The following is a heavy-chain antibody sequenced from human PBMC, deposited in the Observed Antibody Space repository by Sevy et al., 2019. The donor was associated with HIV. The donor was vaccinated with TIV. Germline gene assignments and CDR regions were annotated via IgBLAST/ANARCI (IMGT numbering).Heavy chain of an antibody. D-gene: IGHD2-8*01. CDR1: GFTFSYAW. CDR3: STDPIIVLLVTDGMDV. Sequence: GGSLRLSCAASGFTFSYAWMSWVRQAPGKGLEWVGRIKARPEGGTTDYAAPVKGRFTISGDDSKNTMYLQMNSLKTEDTAVYYCSTDPIIVLLVTDGMDVWGQGTTVTVSS. J-gene: IGHJ6*02. CDR2: IKARPEGGTT. V-gene: IGHV3-15*01.